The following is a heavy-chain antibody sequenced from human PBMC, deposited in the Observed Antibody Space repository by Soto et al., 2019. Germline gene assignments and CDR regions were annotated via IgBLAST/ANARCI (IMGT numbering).Heavy chain of an antibody. J-gene: IGHJ4*02. Sequence: QVQLQQWGAGLLKPSETLSLTCAVYGGSFSGYYGSWIRQPPGQGLEWIGKINHSGSTNYNRSLRSRVTRSVDTSKKQFSLKLRSVTAEDTAVYYCAIPFFKNDYGDYGGTDYWGQGTLVTVSS. CDR1: GGSFSGYY. CDR3: AIPFFKNDYGDYGGTDY. V-gene: IGHV4-34*01. D-gene: IGHD4-17*01. CDR2: INHSGST.